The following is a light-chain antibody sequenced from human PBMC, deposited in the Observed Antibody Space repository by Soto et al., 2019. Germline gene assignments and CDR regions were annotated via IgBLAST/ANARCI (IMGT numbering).Light chain of an antibody. Sequence: EIVMTQSPATLSLSPGERAALSCRASQSINSELAWYQQKPGQPPRLLIYVASTRATGVPARFTGSESGSEVTLTISGLQSEDFAVYYCQQGHNWPLTFGQGTRLEI. V-gene: IGKV3-15*01. CDR3: QQGHNWPLT. CDR1: QSINSE. J-gene: IGKJ2*01. CDR2: VAS.